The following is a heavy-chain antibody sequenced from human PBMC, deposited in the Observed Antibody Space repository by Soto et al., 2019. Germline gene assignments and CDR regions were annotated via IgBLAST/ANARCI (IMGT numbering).Heavy chain of an antibody. CDR1: GYTFTGYY. V-gene: IGHV1-2*04. D-gene: IGHD2-15*01. J-gene: IGHJ3*02. CDR2: INPNSGGT. Sequence: QVQLVQSGAEVKKPRASVKVSCKASGYTFTGYYMHWVRQAPGQGLEWMGWINPNSGGTNYAQKFQGWVTMTRDTSISTACMELSRLRSDDTAVYYCARTQPYCSGGSCYPYDAFDIWGQGTMVTVSS. CDR3: ARTQPYCSGGSCYPYDAFDI.